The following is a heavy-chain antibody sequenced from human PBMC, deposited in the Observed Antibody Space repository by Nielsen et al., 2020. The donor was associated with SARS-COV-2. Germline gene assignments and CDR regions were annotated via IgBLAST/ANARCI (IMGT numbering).Heavy chain of an antibody. D-gene: IGHD3-10*01. CDR1: GFTFSTFG. CDR2: IWYDGTNK. V-gene: IGHV3-33*01. CDR3: ARYASGSLASG. Sequence: GESLKISCAASGFTFSTFGMHWVRQAPGKGLEWVALIWYDGTNKYYADSVKGRFTISRDNSKNTVYLQMNSLRAEDTAVYYCARYASGSLASGWGQGTLVTVSS. J-gene: IGHJ4*02.